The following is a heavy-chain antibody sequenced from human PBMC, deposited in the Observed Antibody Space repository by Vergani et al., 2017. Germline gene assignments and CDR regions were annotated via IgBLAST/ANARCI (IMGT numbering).Heavy chain of an antibody. CDR1: GFTFSTYS. CDR3: ARDGENDYNGLDY. D-gene: IGHD5-24*01. V-gene: IGHV3-30-3*01. CDR2: ISSDGTTK. J-gene: IGHJ4*02. Sequence: QVQLVESGGGVVQPGRSLRLSCAASGFTFSTYSMHWVRQAPGKGLECVAVISSDGTTKYYAGSVKGRFTISRDNSKNTLYLQMNSLRTEDTAVYYCARDGENDYNGLDYWGQGTLVTVSS.